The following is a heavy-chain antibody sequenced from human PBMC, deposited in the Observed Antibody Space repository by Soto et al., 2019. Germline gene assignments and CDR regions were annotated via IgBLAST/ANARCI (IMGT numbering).Heavy chain of an antibody. D-gene: IGHD3-3*01. CDR2: IFWDDDK. V-gene: IGHV2-5*02. CDR1: GFSLSTSGVG. J-gene: IGHJ4*02. CDR3: AHSSSGYYTYYFDY. Sequence: SGPTLVNPTQTLTLTCTFSGFSLSTSGVGVGWIRQPPGKALEWLALIFWDDDKRYSPSLKTGLTITKDTSKNQVVLTMTNMDPVDTATYYCAHSSSGYYTYYFDYWGQGTLVTVSS.